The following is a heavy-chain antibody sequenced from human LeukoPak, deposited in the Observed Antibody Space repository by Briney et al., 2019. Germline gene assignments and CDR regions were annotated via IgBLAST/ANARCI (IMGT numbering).Heavy chain of an antibody. D-gene: IGHD3-3*01. Sequence: SETLSLTCTVSGGSISSSSYYWGWIRQPPGKGLEWIGSIYYSGSTYYNPSLKSRVTISVDTSKNQFSLKLSSVTAADTAVYYCARLGGYDLWSGYPDYWGQGTLVTVSS. V-gene: IGHV4-39*01. J-gene: IGHJ4*02. CDR1: GGSISSSSYY. CDR3: ARLGGYDLWSGYPDY. CDR2: IYYSGST.